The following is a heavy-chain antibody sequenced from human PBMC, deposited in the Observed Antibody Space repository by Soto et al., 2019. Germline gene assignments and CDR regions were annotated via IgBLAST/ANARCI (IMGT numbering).Heavy chain of an antibody. D-gene: IGHD6-19*01. Sequence: GESLQISCKGSGYSFTSYWIGWVRQMPGKGLEWMGIIYPGDSDTRYSPSFQGQVTISAAKSISTAYLPWSSLKASDTAMHYCARMPGIAVAGPSWFDPWGHGTLVTVSS. V-gene: IGHV5-51*01. CDR2: IYPGDSDT. CDR1: GYSFTSYW. J-gene: IGHJ5*02. CDR3: ARMPGIAVAGPSWFDP.